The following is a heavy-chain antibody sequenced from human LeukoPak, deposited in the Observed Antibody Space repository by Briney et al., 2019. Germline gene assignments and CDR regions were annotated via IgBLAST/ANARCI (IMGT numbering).Heavy chain of an antibody. CDR3: AKEVPHYYACMDV. D-gene: IGHD3-10*01. V-gene: IGHV3-23*01. Sequence: GGSLRLSCAASEFTFSSYAMSWVRQAPGKGLEWVSAISGGGGTTYYADSVKGRFTISRDNSKNTLYLQMNSLRAEDTAVYYCAKEVPHYYACMDVWGQGTTVTVSS. CDR1: EFTFSSYA. CDR2: ISGGGGTT. J-gene: IGHJ6*02.